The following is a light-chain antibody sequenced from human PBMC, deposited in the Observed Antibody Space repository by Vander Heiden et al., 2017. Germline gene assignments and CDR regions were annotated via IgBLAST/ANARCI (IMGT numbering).Light chain of an antibody. J-gene: IGLJ3*02. CDR2: LNSDGSH. CDR3: QTWGTAIRV. V-gene: IGLV4-69*01. CDR1: SGHSRYA. Sequence: QLVLTQSPSASASLGASVKLTCTLSSGHSRYAIAWHQQQPEKGPRYLMKLNSDGSHSRGDGIPDRFSGSSSGAERYLTISSLQSEDEADYDCQTWGTAIRVFGGGTKLTVL.